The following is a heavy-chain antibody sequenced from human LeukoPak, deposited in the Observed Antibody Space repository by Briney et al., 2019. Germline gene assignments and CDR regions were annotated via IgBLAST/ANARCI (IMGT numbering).Heavy chain of an antibody. CDR3: ARLLYDRSGYYYFDY. D-gene: IGHD3-22*01. J-gene: IGHJ4*02. V-gene: IGHV4-39*01. CDR2: VYYSGRT. Sequence: PSETLSLTCTVSGGSISSSSYYWGWIRQPPGKGLEWIGSVYYSGRTYDNPSLKSRVTVSVDTSKSQFSLKLSSVTAADTAVYYCARLLYDRSGYYYFDYWGQGTLVTVSS. CDR1: GGSISSSSYY.